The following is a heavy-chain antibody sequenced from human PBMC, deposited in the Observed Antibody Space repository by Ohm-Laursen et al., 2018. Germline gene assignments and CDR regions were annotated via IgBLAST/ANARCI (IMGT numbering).Heavy chain of an antibody. CDR3: AKMGHDFWSGHQWVYFDY. V-gene: IGHV3-33*06. D-gene: IGHD3-3*01. CDR1: GFTFSSYG. CDR2: IWYDGSNK. J-gene: IGHJ4*02. Sequence: LTLTCAASGFTFSSYGMHWVRQAPGKGLEWVAVIWYDGSNKYYADSVKGRFTISRDNSKNTLYLQMNSLRAEDTALYYCAKMGHDFWSGHQWVYFDYWGQGTLVTVSS.